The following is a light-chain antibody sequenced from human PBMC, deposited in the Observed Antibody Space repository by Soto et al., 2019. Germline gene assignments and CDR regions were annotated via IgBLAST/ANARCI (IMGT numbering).Light chain of an antibody. V-gene: IGKV1-39*01. J-gene: IGKJ1*01. CDR3: QPSYSTPRT. CDR2: AAS. CDR1: QSISSY. Sequence: DIQMTQSPSSLSASVGDRVTITCRASQSISSYLNWYQQKPGKAPKLLIYAASSLQSGVPSRFSGSGSGTDFTLTINSLQPEDFATYYCQPSYSTPRTFGQGTKVDIK.